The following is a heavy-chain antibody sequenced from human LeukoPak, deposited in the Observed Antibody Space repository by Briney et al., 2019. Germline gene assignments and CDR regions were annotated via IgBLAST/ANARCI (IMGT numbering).Heavy chain of an antibody. D-gene: IGHD2-15*01. Sequence: PGGSLRLSCAASTFTFWNSWMSWVRQAPGKGLEWVATIKQDGSEKFYVDSVKGRFTISRDNAKKSLSLQMNSLGAEDTAVYYCVRYSLTYAFDIWGQGTMVIVSS. CDR2: IKQDGSEK. V-gene: IGHV3-7*01. CDR3: VRYSLTYAFDI. CDR1: TFTFWNSW. J-gene: IGHJ3*02.